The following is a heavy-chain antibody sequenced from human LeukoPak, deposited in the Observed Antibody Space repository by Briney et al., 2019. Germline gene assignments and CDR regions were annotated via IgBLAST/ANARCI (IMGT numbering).Heavy chain of an antibody. CDR1: GYSISSGYY. J-gene: IGHJ4*02. CDR3: ARDLGGYSYGPFDY. V-gene: IGHV4-38-2*02. CDR2: IYYSGST. Sequence: SETLSLTCTVSGYSISSGYYWGWIRQPPGKGLEWIGSIYYSGSTYYNPSLKSRVTISVDTSKNQFSLKLSSVTAADTAVYYCARDLGGYSYGPFDYWGQGTLVTVSS. D-gene: IGHD5-18*01.